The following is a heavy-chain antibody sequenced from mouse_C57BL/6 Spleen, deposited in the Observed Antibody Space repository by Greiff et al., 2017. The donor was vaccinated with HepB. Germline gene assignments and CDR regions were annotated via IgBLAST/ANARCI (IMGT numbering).Heavy chain of an antibody. CDR2: IHPNSGST. D-gene: IGHD1-1*01. CDR1: GYTFTSYW. Sequence: QVHVKQPGAELVKPGASVKLSCKASGYTFTSYWMHWVKQRPGQGLEWIGMIHPNSGSTNYNEKFKSKATLTVDKSSSTAYMQLSSLTSEDSAVYYCARDYVGVDYWGQGTSVTVSS. CDR3: ARDYVGVDY. V-gene: IGHV1-64*01. J-gene: IGHJ4*01.